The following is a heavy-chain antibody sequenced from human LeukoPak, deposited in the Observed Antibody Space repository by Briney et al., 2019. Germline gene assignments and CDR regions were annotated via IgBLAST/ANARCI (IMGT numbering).Heavy chain of an antibody. V-gene: IGHV4-4*07. CDR3: ARGRYESTRLSAYYYYYMDV. CDR1: GGSISGYY. J-gene: IGHJ6*03. CDR2: IYTSGST. D-gene: IGHD1-14*01. Sequence: SETLSHSCTVSGGSISGYYWNWIRQPAGKGLEWIGRIYTSGSTIYNPSLKSRVTISVDTSKNQFSLKLSSVTAADTAVYYCARGRYESTRLSAYYYYYMDVRGRGT.